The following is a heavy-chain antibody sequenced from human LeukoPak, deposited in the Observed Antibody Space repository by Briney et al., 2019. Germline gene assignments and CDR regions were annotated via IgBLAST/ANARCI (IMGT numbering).Heavy chain of an antibody. V-gene: IGHV3-21*04. CDR1: GFTFSSYS. J-gene: IGHJ4*02. Sequence: GGSLRLSCAASGFTFSSYSMNWVRQAPGKGLEWVSSISSSSRSYIYYADSVKGRFTISRDNAKNSLYLQMNSLRAEDTAVYYCARRAGAYSHPYDYWGQGTLVTVSS. CDR3: ARRAGAYSHPYDY. CDR2: ISSSSRSYI. D-gene: IGHD4/OR15-4a*01.